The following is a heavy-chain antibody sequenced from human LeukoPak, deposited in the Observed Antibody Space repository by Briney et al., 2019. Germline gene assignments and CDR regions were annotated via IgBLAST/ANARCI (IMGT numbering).Heavy chain of an antibody. Sequence: ASVKVSCKASGYTFTAYYMSWVRQAPGQGLQWMGWINPKSGDTNYAQKFQDRVTMTRDTSISIAYMELHFLTSDDTAVYYCARERYCTNGVCYEWFDPWGEGTLVSVSS. CDR2: INPKSGDT. CDR1: GYTFTAYY. V-gene: IGHV1-2*02. D-gene: IGHD2-8*01. CDR3: ARERYCTNGVCYEWFDP. J-gene: IGHJ5*02.